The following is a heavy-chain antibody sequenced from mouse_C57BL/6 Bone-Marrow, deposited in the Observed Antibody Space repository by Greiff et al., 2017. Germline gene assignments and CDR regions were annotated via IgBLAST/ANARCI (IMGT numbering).Heavy chain of an antibody. CDR2: IDPENGDT. CDR3: TTLAHFDY. CDR1: GFNIKDDY. Sequence: VQLQQSGAELVRPGASVKLSCTASGFNIKDDYMHWVQQRPEQGLEWIGWIDPENGDTEYASKFQGKATITADTSSNTAYLQLSSLTSEDTAVYYCTTLAHFDYWGQGTTLTVAS. V-gene: IGHV14-4*01. J-gene: IGHJ2*01.